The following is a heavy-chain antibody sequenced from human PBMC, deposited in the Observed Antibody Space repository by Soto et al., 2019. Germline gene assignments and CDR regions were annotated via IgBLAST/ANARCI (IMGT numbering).Heavy chain of an antibody. CDR3: AIRAYYYGSGSYYNPFDY. D-gene: IGHD3-10*01. V-gene: IGHV1-69*02. CDR2: IIPILGIA. J-gene: IGHJ4*02. CDR1: GGTFSSYT. Sequence: QVQLVQSGAEVKKPGSSVKVSCKASGGTFSSYTISWVRQAPGQGLEWMGRIIPILGIANYAQKFQGRVTITADKSTSTAYMELSSLGSEDTAVYYCAIRAYYYGSGSYYNPFDYWGQGTLVTVSS.